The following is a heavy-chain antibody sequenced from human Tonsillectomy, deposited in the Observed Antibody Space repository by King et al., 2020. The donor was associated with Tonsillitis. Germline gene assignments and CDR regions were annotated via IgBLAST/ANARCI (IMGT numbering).Heavy chain of an antibody. V-gene: IGHV3-30*02. CDR3: AKDTTGDDCYFDL. CDR1: GFTFSSYG. D-gene: IGHD7-27*01. Sequence: QLVQSGGGVVQPGGSLRLSCAASGFTFSSYGMHWVRQAPGKGLEWVAFMWYDGSNKYYADSVKGRFTISRDNSKNTLYLQMNSLRAEDTAVYYCAKDTTGDDCYFDLWGRGTLVTVSS. CDR2: MWYDGSNK. J-gene: IGHJ2*01.